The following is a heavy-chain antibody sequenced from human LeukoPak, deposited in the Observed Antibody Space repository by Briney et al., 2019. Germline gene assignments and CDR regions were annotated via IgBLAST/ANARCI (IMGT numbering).Heavy chain of an antibody. CDR1: GFTFTNFW. V-gene: IGHV5-51*01. CDR2: IYPGDSDT. D-gene: IGHD2-21*01. J-gene: IGHJ5*02. CDR3: ARLWRNNWFDP. Sequence: GEPLKISCKGSGFTFTNFWIGWVRQMPGKGLEWMGIIYPGDSDTRYSPSFQGQVTISADKSISTAYLQWSSLKASDTAMYYCARLWRNNWFDPWGQGTLVTVSS.